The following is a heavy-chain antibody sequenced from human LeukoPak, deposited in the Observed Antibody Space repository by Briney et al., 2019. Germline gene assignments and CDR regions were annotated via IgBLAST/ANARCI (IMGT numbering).Heavy chain of an antibody. J-gene: IGHJ3*02. Sequence: GASVKVSCKASGGTFSSYAISWVRQAPGQGLEWMGGIIPIFGTANYAQKFQGRVTITADESTSTAYMELSSLRSEDTAVYYCARAVQKGGLLDAFDIWGQGTMVTVSS. CDR1: GGTFSSYA. V-gene: IGHV1-69*13. CDR3: ARAVQKGGLLDAFDI. CDR2: IIPIFGTA. D-gene: IGHD2-21*02.